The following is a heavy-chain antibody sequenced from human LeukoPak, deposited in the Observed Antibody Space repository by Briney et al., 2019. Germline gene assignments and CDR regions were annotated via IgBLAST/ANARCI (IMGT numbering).Heavy chain of an antibody. CDR2: ISAYNGNT. V-gene: IGHV1-18*01. CDR1: GYTFTSYG. CDR3: ARQFPVGYCSSTSCYTGENWFDP. J-gene: IGHJ5*02. D-gene: IGHD2-2*02. Sequence: ASVKVSCKASGYTFTSYGISWVRQAPGQGLEWMGWISAYNGNTNYAQKLQGRVTMTTDTSTSTAYMELGSLRSDDTAVYYCARQFPVGYCSSTSCYTGENWFDPWGQGTLVTVSS.